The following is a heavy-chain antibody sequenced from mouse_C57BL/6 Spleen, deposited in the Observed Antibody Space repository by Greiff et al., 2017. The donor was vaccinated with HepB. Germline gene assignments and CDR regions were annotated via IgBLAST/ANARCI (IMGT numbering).Heavy chain of an antibody. J-gene: IGHJ2*01. V-gene: IGHV1-15*01. Sequence: QVQLKESGAELVRPGASVTLSCKASGYTFTDYEMHWVKQTPVHGLEWIGAIDPETGGTAYNQKFKGKAILTADKSSSTAYMELRSLTSEDSAVYFCTRPVGGGGYFDYWGQGTTLTVSS. D-gene: IGHD1-1*01. CDR2: IDPETGGT. CDR1: GYTFTDYE. CDR3: TRPVGGGGYFDY.